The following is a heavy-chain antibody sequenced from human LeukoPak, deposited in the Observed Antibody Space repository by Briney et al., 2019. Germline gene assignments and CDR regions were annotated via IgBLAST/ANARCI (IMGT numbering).Heavy chain of an antibody. J-gene: IGHJ5*02. Sequence: GESLKISCKGSGYSFTSYWIGWVRQMPGKGLEWMGIIYPGDSDTRYSPSFQGQVTISADKSISTAYLQWSSLEASDTAMYYCARMGGSPEWFGDNNWFDPWGQGTLVTVSS. CDR1: GYSFTSYW. CDR3: ARMGGSPEWFGDNNWFDP. D-gene: IGHD3-10*01. CDR2: IYPGDSDT. V-gene: IGHV5-51*01.